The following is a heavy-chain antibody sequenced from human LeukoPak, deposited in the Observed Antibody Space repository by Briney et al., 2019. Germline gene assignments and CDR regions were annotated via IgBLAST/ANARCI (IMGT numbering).Heavy chain of an antibody. CDR3: ASSVDTSMVNY. D-gene: IGHD5-18*01. CDR1: GGSISSYY. J-gene: IGHJ4*02. V-gene: IGHV4-59*01. CDR2: IYYSGSS. Sequence: SETLSLTCTVSGGSISSYYWSWIRQPPGKGLEWIGYIYYSGSSNYNPSLKSRVTISVDTSKNQFSLKLSSVTAADTAVYYCASSVDTSMVNYWGQGTLITVSS.